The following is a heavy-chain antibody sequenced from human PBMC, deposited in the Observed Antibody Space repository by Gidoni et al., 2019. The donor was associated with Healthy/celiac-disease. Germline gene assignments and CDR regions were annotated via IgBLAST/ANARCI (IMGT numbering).Heavy chain of an antibody. CDR3: AKISGSYNDAFDI. Sequence: EVQLLASGGGLVQPGGSLRLSCAASGFPFSSYAMSWVRQAPGKGLEWVSAISGSGGSTYYADSVKGRFTISRDNSKNTLYLQMNSLRAEDTAVYYCAKISGSYNDAFDIWGQGTMVTVSS. J-gene: IGHJ3*02. V-gene: IGHV3-23*01. D-gene: IGHD1-26*01. CDR2: ISGSGGST. CDR1: GFPFSSYA.